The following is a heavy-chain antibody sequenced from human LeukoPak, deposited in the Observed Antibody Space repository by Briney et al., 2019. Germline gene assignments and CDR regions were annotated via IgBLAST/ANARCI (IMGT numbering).Heavy chain of an antibody. Sequence: GGSLRLSCAASGFTFSSYGMHWVRQAPGKGLEWVAVIWYDGSNKYYVDSVKGRFTISRDNSKNTLYLQMNSLRAEDTAVYYCARGSFRGSSDDAFDIWGQGTMVTVPS. J-gene: IGHJ3*02. CDR2: IWYDGSNK. CDR1: GFTFSSYG. CDR3: ARGSFRGSSDDAFDI. D-gene: IGHD1-26*01. V-gene: IGHV3-33*01.